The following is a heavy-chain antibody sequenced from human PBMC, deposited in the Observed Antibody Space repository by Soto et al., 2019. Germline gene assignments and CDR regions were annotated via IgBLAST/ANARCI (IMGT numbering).Heavy chain of an antibody. J-gene: IGHJ4*02. V-gene: IGHV3-30-3*01. CDR3: ARGPITQTSFIDH. D-gene: IGHD1-20*01. CDR1: GFTFSSYP. Sequence: LRLSCEASGFTFSSYPMHWVRQAPGKGLEWVTVISYDGGNQYYADSVKGRFTISRDYSKDTLYLQMHSLRSDDTAVYFCARGPITQTSFIDHWGQGTLVTVSS. CDR2: ISYDGGNQ.